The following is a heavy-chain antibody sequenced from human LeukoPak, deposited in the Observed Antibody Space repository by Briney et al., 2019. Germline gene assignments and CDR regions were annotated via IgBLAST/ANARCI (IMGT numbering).Heavy chain of an antibody. CDR3: ARHYYDSSGYYYAFDY. V-gene: IGHV4-59*08. Sequence: PSETLSLTCTVSGGSISSYYWSWIRQPPGKGLEWIGYIYYGGSTNYNPSLKSRVTISVDTSKNQFSLKLSSVTAADTAVYYCARHYYDSSGYYYAFDYWGQGTLVTVSS. CDR1: GGSISSYY. CDR2: IYYGGST. D-gene: IGHD3-22*01. J-gene: IGHJ4*02.